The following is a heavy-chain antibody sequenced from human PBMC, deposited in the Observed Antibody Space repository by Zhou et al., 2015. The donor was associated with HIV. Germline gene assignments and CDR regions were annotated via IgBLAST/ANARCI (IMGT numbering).Heavy chain of an antibody. J-gene: IGHJ3*02. CDR3: AKGSLTFGGHSMTLGDAFNI. Sequence: EVQFVESGGGLIHPGGSMGLSCVGSGVTLSNYGMNWVRQAPGKGLEWVSYISSGGETIYYAASVRGRFTVSRDKAKNTLYLQVNNLRVEDTAVYYCAKGSLTFGGHSMTLGDAFNIWGQGTMVTVSP. CDR1: GVTLSNYG. D-gene: IGHD3-16*01. V-gene: IGHV3-48*01. CDR2: ISSGGETI.